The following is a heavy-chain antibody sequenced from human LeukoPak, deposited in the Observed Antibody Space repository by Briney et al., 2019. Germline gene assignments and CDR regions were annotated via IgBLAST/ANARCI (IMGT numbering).Heavy chain of an antibody. V-gene: IGHV3-30*02. Sequence: GGSLRLSCAASGFTFSSYGMHWVRQAPGKGLEWVAFIRYDGSNKYYADSVKGRFTISRDDSKNTLYLQMNSLRAEDTAVYYCARAYDNAFDIWGQGTMVTVSS. CDR3: ARAYDNAFDI. J-gene: IGHJ3*02. D-gene: IGHD3-22*01. CDR2: IRYDGSNK. CDR1: GFTFSSYG.